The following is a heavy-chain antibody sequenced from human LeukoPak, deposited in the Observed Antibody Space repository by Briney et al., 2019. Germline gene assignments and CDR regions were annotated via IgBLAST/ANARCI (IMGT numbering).Heavy chain of an antibody. V-gene: IGHV1-8*01. Sequence: GASVKVSCKASGYTFTSYDINWVRQATGQGLEWMGWMNPNSGDTGYVQKFQGRVTMTRDTSISTAYMELSRLRSDDTAVYYCARLAQGREYDSSGYYMGPDRKTLPLVDYWGQGTLVTVSS. CDR1: GYTFTSYD. CDR2: MNPNSGDT. D-gene: IGHD3-22*01. CDR3: ARLAQGREYDSSGYYMGPDRKTLPLVDY. J-gene: IGHJ4*02.